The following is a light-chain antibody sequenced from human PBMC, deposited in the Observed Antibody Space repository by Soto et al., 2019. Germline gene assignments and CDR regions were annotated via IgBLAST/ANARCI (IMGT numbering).Light chain of an antibody. V-gene: IGLV1-40*01. CDR3: QSYDGSLSGVV. CDR2: DNT. Sequence: QSALTQPPSVSGAPGQRVTISCAGRSSNIGAGYDVHWYRQLPGTAPKLLIYDNTNRPSGVPDRFSGSKSGTSASLAITGLQAEDEADYYCQSYDGSLSGVVFGGGTKVTVL. CDR1: SSNIGAGYD. J-gene: IGLJ2*01.